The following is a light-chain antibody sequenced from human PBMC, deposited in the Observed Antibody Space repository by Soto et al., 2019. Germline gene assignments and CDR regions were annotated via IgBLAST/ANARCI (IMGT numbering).Light chain of an antibody. CDR3: QQYNNWPPWT. CDR1: ESITND. V-gene: IGKV3-15*01. J-gene: IGKJ1*01. Sequence: EIVMTQSPATLSVSPGDTATLSCRASESITNDVAWFQHKPGQAPRLLIYGASTRATDVPPRFSGSGSGTQFTLTISSLQSDDVAVYYCQQYNNWPPWTFGQGTKVDIK. CDR2: GAS.